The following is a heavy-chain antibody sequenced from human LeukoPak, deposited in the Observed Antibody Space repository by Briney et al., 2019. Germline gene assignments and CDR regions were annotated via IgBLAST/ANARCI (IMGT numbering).Heavy chain of an antibody. D-gene: IGHD2-21*01. CDR1: GLGFAGSA. CDR2: VRSRDKDYAT. Sequence: GGSLRLSCAASGLGFAGSAVHWVRQTSGRGLEWIGCVRSRDKDYATIYGASARGRFTISRDDSRNTASLQMNSLNTEDTAVYYFRHIEYVAPDSWGQGTLVTVSS. J-gene: IGHJ4*02. V-gene: IGHV3-73*01. CDR3: RHIEYVAPDS.